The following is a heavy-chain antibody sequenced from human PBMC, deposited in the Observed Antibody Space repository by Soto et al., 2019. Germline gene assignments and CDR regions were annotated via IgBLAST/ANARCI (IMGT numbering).Heavy chain of an antibody. J-gene: IGHJ6*03. V-gene: IGHV2-5*02. D-gene: IGHD3-16*01. Sequence: QITLKESGPTLVKPTQSLTLTCSFSGFSLSASGVSVGWIRQPPGKALEWLGMIYWDDEKRYSPSLKDRLIITKDTSRNQVVLALSNMDPVDTATYFCAHDRGVPGGISWYSHYYMDVWGKGTTVTVSS. CDR3: AHDRGVPGGISWYSHYYMDV. CDR1: GFSLSASGVS. CDR2: IYWDDEK.